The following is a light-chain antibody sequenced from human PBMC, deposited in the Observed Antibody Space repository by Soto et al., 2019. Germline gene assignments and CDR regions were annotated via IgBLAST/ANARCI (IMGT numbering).Light chain of an antibody. CDR3: QQYNSWPPSYT. V-gene: IGKV3-15*01. CDR1: QSVSNY. J-gene: IGKJ2*01. Sequence: EIVMTQSPATLSVSLGDRATLSCRASQSVSNYLAWYQQKPGQAPRLLIYGASTRATGIPARFSGSGSETDFTLTIISLKSEDFAVYYCQQYNSWPPSYTFGQGTKLEIK. CDR2: GAS.